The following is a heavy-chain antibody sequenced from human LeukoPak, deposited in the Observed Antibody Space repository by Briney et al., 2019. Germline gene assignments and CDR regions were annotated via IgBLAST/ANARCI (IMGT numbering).Heavy chain of an antibody. D-gene: IGHD6-19*01. CDR1: GFNFDDFV. V-gene: IGHV3-9*01. CDR2: VDWRNADI. J-gene: IGHJ5*02. CDR3: AKDGLSFTSGRRWFDL. Sequence: LTGGSLRLSCAASGFNFDDFVMHWVRQAPGKGLEWVSGVDWRNADIGYGDSVRGRFTISRDNDKKSLFLDMNSLRPEDTAFYYCAKDGLSFTSGRRWFDLWGQGTLVIVSS.